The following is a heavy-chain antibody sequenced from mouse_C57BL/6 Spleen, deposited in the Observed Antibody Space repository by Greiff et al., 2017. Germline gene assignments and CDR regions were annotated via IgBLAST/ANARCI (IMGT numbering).Heavy chain of an antibody. CDR2: INPSNGGT. CDR1: GYTFTSYW. J-gene: IGHJ1*03. Sequence: VQLQQPGTELVKPGASVKLSCKASGYTFTSYWMHWVKQRPGQGLEWIGNINPSNGGTNYNEKFKSKATLTVDKSSSTAYMQLSSLTSEDSAVYYVARLDPSWGYFDVWGTGTTVTVSS. D-gene: IGHD2-10*02. CDR3: ARLDPSWGYFDV. V-gene: IGHV1-53*01.